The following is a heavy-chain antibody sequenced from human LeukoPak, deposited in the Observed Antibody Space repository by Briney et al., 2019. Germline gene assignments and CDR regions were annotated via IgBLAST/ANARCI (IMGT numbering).Heavy chain of an antibody. V-gene: IGHV4-59*05. D-gene: IGHD3-10*01. Sequence: SETLSLTCTVSGGSISTFYWSWIRQPPGKGLEWIGSIYYSGSTYYNPSLKSRVTISVDTSKNQFSLKLSSVTAADTAVYYCARHFWVTRFGEFYDYWGQGTLVTVSS. CDR1: GGSISTFY. CDR2: IYYSGST. J-gene: IGHJ4*02. CDR3: ARHFWVTRFGEFYDY.